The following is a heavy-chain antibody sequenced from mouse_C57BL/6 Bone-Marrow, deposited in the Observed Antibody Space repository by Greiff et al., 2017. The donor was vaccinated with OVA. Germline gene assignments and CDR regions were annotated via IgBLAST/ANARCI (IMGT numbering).Heavy chain of an antibody. J-gene: IGHJ2*01. CDR1: GFNIKDYY. CDR2: IDPENGDT. Sequence: DVQLVESGAELVRPGASVKLSCTASGFNIKDYYMHWVKQRPEQGLEWIGWIDPENGDTEYASKFQGKATITADTSSNTAYLQLSSLTSEDTAVYYCTTYITKADYWGQGTTLTVSS. V-gene: IGHV14-4*01. D-gene: IGHD1-2*01. CDR3: TTYITKADY.